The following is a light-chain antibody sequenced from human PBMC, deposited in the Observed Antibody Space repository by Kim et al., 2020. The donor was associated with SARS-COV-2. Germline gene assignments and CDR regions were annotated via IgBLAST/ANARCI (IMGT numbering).Light chain of an antibody. CDR2: SND. J-gene: IGLJ3*02. CDR3: AAWDDTINGV. V-gene: IGLV1-44*01. CDR1: SSNLGSNT. Sequence: PGQTVTISCSGSSSNLGSNTVNWYQQLPGTAPKLLIYSNDQRPSGVPDRFSGSKSGTSASLAISGLQSEDEADYYCAAWDDTINGVFGGGTKVTVL.